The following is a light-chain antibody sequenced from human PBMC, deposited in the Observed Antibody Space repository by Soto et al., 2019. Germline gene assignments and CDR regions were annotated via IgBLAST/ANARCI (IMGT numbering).Light chain of an antibody. V-gene: IGLV2-18*01. J-gene: IGLJ1*01. CDR1: SSDVGSYNR. CDR2: EVS. CDR3: SLYTSSSTYV. Sequence: QSALTQPPSVSGSPGQSVTISCPGTSSDVGSYNRVSWYQQPPGTAPKLMIYEVSNRPSGVPDRFSGSKSGNTASLTISGLQAEDEADYYCSLYTSSSTYVFGTRTKVTVL.